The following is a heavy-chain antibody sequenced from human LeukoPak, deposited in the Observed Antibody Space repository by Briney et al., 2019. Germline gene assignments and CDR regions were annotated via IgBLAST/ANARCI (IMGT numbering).Heavy chain of an antibody. V-gene: IGHV1-2*02. CDR1: GYTFTSYY. D-gene: IGHD3-10*02. CDR2: INPNSGGT. J-gene: IGHJ6*03. CDR3: ARVVSGEYYYMDV. Sequence: ASVKVSCKASGYTFTSYYMHWVRQAPGQGLEWMGWINPNSGGTNYAQKFQGRVTMTRDTSISTAYMELSRLRSDDTAVYYCARVVSGEYYYMDVWGKGTTVTVSS.